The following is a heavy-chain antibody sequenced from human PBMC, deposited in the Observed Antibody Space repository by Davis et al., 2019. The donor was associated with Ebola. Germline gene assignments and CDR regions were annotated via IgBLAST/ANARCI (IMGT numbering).Heavy chain of an antibody. CDR3: ARGGFWSGYYNGPSDAFDI. CDR1: RFTFGSYT. D-gene: IGHD3-3*01. J-gene: IGHJ3*02. CDR2: ISYDENNK. V-gene: IGHV3-30*14. Sequence: GESLKISCAASRFTFGSYTMHWVRQGPGKGLEWVGLISYDENNKYHADSVKGRFTFSRDNSKTTVYLQMNSLRVEDTAVYYCARGGFWSGYYNGPSDAFDIWGQGTMVTVSS.